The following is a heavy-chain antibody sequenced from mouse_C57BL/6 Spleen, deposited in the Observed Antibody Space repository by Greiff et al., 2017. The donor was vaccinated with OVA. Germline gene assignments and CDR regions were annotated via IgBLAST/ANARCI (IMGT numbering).Heavy chain of an antibody. CDR3: ARSSITTVVATDFDY. CDR2: IHPRSGTH. J-gene: IGHJ2*01. CDR1: GYTFTSYG. Sequence: VQLQESGAELARPGASVKLSCKASGYTFTSYGISWVKQRTGQGLEWIGAIHPRSGTHYYPEKFKGKATLTADKSSSTAYMELRSLTSEDSAVYFCARSSITTVVATDFDYWGQGTTLTVSS. D-gene: IGHD1-1*01. V-gene: IGHV1-81*01.